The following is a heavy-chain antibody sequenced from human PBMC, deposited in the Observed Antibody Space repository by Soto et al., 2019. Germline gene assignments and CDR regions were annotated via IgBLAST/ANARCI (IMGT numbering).Heavy chain of an antibody. J-gene: IGHJ6*02. CDR3: ANSYSSPASYYYYGMDV. V-gene: IGHV3-30*18. D-gene: IGHD6-13*01. CDR2: ISYDGSNK. CDR1: GFTFSSYG. Sequence: QVQLVESGGGVVQPGRSLRLSCAASGFTFSSYGMHWVRQAPGKGLEWVAVISYDGSNKYYADSVKGRFTISRDNSKNTLYLQMNSLRAEDTAVYYCANSYSSPASYYYYGMDVWGQGTTVTVSS.